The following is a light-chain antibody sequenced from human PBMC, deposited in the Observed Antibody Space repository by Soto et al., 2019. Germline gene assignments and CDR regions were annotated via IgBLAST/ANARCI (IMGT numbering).Light chain of an antibody. CDR2: EVS. Sequence: QSVLTPPTSTSGTPGQTVTISCTGTSSDVGGYNYVSWYQQHPGKAPKLMIYEVSKRPSGVPDRFSGSKSGNTASLTVSGLQAEDEADYYCSSYAGSNNLGVFGTGTKVTVL. CDR1: SSDVGGYNY. J-gene: IGLJ1*01. CDR3: SSYAGSNNLGV. V-gene: IGLV2-8*01.